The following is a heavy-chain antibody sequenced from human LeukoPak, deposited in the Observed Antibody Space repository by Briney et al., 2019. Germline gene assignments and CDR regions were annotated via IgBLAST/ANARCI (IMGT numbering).Heavy chain of an antibody. CDR3: AKSPCSGGSCYSGYFDD. CDR2: ISGSGGST. CDR1: GFTFSSYA. D-gene: IGHD2-15*01. J-gene: IGHJ4*02. Sequence: GGSLRLSCAASGFTFSSYAMNWVRQAPGKGLEWVSIISGSGGSTYYADSVKGRFTISRDSSTNTLYLQMNSLRAEDTAIYCCAKSPCSGGSCYSGYFDDWGQGTLVTVSS. V-gene: IGHV3-23*01.